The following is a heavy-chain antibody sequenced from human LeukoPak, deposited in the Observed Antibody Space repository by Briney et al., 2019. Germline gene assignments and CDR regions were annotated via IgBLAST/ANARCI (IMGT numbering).Heavy chain of an antibody. D-gene: IGHD3-22*01. J-gene: IGHJ3*02. Sequence: ASVKVSCKAPGYTFNSYGMSWVRQAPGQGLGWMGWISAYNGNRNYAQNFQGRVTMTTDTSTSTAYMELSSLRSDDAAVYHCARDRSSGYAFDIWGQGTMVTVPS. CDR2: ISAYNGNR. CDR1: GYTFNSYG. V-gene: IGHV1-18*01. CDR3: ARDRSSGYAFDI.